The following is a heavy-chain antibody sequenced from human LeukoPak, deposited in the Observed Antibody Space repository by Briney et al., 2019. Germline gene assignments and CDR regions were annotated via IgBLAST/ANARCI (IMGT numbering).Heavy chain of an antibody. D-gene: IGHD6-19*01. J-gene: IGHJ3*02. CDR2: IYPGDSDT. V-gene: IGHV5-51*01. CDR3: ARHCFRGWSHYNDAFDI. Sequence: GESLKISCKGSGYSFTSYWIGWVRQMPGKGLEWMGIIYPGDSDTRYSPSFQGQVTISADKSISTAYLQWSSLKASDTAMHYCARHCFRGWSHYNDAFDIWGQGTMVTVSS. CDR1: GYSFTSYW.